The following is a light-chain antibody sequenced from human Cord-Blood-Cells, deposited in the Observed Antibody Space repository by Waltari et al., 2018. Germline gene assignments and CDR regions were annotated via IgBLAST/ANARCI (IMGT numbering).Light chain of an antibody. V-gene: IGLV2-23*03. CDR1: SSDVGSYNL. CDR2: EGS. J-gene: IGLJ2*01. Sequence: QSALTQPASVSGSPGQSTTIPCTGTSSDVGSYNLVPWYQQHPGKAPKLMIYEGSKRPSGVSNRFSGSKSGNTASLTISGLQAEDEADYYCCSYAGSSTFVVFGGGTKLTVL. CDR3: CSYAGSSTFVV.